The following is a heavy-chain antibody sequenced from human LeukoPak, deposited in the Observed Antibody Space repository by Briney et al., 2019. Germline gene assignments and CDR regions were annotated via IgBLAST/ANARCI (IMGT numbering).Heavy chain of an antibody. V-gene: IGHV4-34*01. CDR2: INHSGST. CDR3: ARWAYSNSWYGVRYFDY. CDR1: GGSFSGYY. J-gene: IGHJ4*02. Sequence: PSETLSLTCAVYGGSFSGYYWSWIRQPPGKGLEWIGEINHSGSTNYNPSLKSRVTISVDTSKNQFSLKLSSVTAADTAVYYCARWAYSNSWYGVRYFDYWGQGTLVTVSS. D-gene: IGHD6-13*01.